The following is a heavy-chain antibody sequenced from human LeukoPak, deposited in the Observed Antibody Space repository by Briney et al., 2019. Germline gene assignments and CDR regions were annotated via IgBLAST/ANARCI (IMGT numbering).Heavy chain of an antibody. D-gene: IGHD3-10*01. CDR1: GYTFTGYY. V-gene: IGHV1-46*03. Sequence: ASVKVSCKASGYTFTGYYMHWVRQAPEQGLEWMGIINPSGGSTSYAQKFQGRVTMTRDTSTSTVYMELSSLRSEDTAVYYCARESPGLLWFGELLYPKTFDYWGQGTLVTVSS. CDR3: ARESPGLLWFGELLYPKTFDY. J-gene: IGHJ4*02. CDR2: INPSGGST.